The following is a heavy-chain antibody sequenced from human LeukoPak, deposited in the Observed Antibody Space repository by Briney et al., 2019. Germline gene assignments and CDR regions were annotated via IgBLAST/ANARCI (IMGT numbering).Heavy chain of an antibody. D-gene: IGHD4-11*01. CDR1: GFTFNSYN. V-gene: IGHV3-21*01. J-gene: IGHJ4*02. CDR2: ISSSSSNI. CDR3: AREGSTVSFDY. Sequence: GGTLRLSCAASGFTFNSYNMKGCVQAVPKGRLQVSSISSSSSNIFYADSVKGRFTISRDNAKNSLYLQMNSLSAEDTAVYYCAREGSTVSFDYWGQGTLVTVSS.